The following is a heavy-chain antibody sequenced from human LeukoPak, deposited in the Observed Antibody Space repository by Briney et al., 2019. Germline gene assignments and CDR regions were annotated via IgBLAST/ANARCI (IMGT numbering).Heavy chain of an antibody. CDR3: ARTYYYDSSLDY. V-gene: IGHV4-34*01. CDR1: GGSFNGYY. D-gene: IGHD3-22*01. CDR2: IDHSGRT. Sequence: DPSETLSLTCAVYGGSFNGYYWSWIRQSPGKGLEWIGEIDHSGRTNSNPSLKSRVTISVDTSKNQFSLKLSSVTAADTAVYYCARTYYYDSSLDYWGQGTLVTVSS. J-gene: IGHJ4*02.